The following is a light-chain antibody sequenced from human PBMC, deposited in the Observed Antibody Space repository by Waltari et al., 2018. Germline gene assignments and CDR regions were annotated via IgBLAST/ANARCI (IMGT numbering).Light chain of an antibody. J-gene: IGKJ3*01. CDR3: QQRSNWRAT. CDR2: EAS. CDR1: QDISSY. Sequence: EIVLTQSPATLSLSPGERGTLSCRASQDISSYLAWYQQKPGQAPRLLIYEASKRATGIPARFSGSGSGTDFTLTISSLEPEDFALYYCQQRSNWRATFGPGTEVGIK. V-gene: IGKV3-11*01.